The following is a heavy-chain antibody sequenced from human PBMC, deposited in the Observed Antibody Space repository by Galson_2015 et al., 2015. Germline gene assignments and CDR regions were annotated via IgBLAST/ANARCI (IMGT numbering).Heavy chain of an antibody. CDR3: ATDGSYYDY. Sequence: SLRLSCAASGFSFSSYAMSWVRQAPGKGLEWVAVISYDGSNKYYADSVKGRFTISRDNSKNTLYLQMNSLRAEDTAVYYCATDGSYYDYWGQGTLVTVSS. V-gene: IGHV3-30*03. CDR1: GFSFSSYA. J-gene: IGHJ4*02. D-gene: IGHD1-26*01. CDR2: ISYDGSNK.